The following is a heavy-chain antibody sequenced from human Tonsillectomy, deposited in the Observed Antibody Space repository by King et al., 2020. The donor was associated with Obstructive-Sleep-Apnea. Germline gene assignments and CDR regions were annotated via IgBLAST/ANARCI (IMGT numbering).Heavy chain of an antibody. CDR3: TRDRYYYDSSGSYYFDY. V-gene: IGHV3-49*03. J-gene: IGHJ4*02. D-gene: IGHD3-22*01. CDR1: GFTFGDYA. CDR2: IRSKAYGGTT. Sequence: VQLVESGGDLVQPGRSLRLSCTASGFTFGDYAMIWFRQAPGKGLEWVSFIRSKAYGGTTEYAASVKGRFTISRDESKSIAYLQMNSLKTEDTAVYYCTRDRYYYDSSGSYYFDYWGQGTLVTVSS.